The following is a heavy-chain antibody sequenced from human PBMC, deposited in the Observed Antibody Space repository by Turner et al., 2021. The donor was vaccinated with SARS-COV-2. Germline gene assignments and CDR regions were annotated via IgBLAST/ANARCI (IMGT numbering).Heavy chain of an antibody. CDR1: GFTFSSYG. J-gene: IGHJ4*02. D-gene: IGHD5-12*01. Sequence: QVQLLESGGGVVQPGRSLRLPCAASGFTFSSYGMHWVRQAPGKGLEWVAVIWYDGSNKYYADSVKGRFTISRDNSKNTLYLQMNSLRAEDTAVYYCARDGGYSGYAYFDYWGQGTLVTVSS. V-gene: IGHV3-33*01. CDR3: ARDGGYSGYAYFDY. CDR2: IWYDGSNK.